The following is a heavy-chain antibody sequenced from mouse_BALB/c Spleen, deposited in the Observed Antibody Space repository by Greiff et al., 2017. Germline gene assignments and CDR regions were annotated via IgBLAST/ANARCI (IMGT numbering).Heavy chain of an antibody. CDR1: GYTFTDYA. Sequence: QVQLQQSGPELVRPGVSVKISCKGSGYTFTDYAMHWVKQSHAKSLEWIGVISTYSGNTNYNQKFKGKATITVDKSSSTAYMELARLTSEDSAIYYCAAEYGNPGAMDYWGQGTSVTVSS. CDR3: AAEYGNPGAMDY. V-gene: IGHV1-67*01. J-gene: IGHJ4*01. CDR2: ISTYSGNT. D-gene: IGHD2-10*02.